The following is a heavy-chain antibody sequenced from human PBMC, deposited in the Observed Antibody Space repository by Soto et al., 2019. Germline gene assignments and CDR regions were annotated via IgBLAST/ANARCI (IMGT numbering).Heavy chain of an antibody. V-gene: IGHV3-30-3*01. CDR3: ARASNGWFYDY. Sequence: QVQLVESGGGVVQPGRSLRLSCAASGFTFSSYAMHWVRQAPGKGLEWVAVISYDGSNKYYADSVEGRFTITRDNSKNTLYLQLHSLRAEDTALYYCARASNGWFYDYWGQGTLVTVSS. J-gene: IGHJ4*02. CDR2: ISYDGSNK. CDR1: GFTFSSYA. D-gene: IGHD6-13*01.